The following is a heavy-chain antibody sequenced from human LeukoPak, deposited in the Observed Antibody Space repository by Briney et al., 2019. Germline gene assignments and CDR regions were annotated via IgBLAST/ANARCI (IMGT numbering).Heavy chain of an antibody. J-gene: IGHJ4*02. D-gene: IGHD3-3*01. CDR1: GGSISSSSYY. CDR3: ARFTIFGVVREYYFDY. Sequence: SETLSLTCTVSGGSISSSSYYWGWIRQPPGKGLEWIGSIYYSGSTYYNPSLKSRVTISVDTSKNQFSLKLSSVTAADTAVYYCARFTIFGVVREYYFDYWGQGTLVTVSS. CDR2: IYYSGST. V-gene: IGHV4-39*01.